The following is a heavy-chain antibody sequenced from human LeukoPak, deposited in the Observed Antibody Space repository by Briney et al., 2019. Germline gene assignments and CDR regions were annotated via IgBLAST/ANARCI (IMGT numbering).Heavy chain of an antibody. CDR2: IYYSGST. D-gene: IGHD2-2*01. Sequence: SETLSLTCTVSGGSISSSSYYRGWIRQPPGKGLEWIGSIYYSGSTYYNPSLKSRVTISVDTSKNQFSLELSSVTAADTAVYYCARIPSLGYCSSTSCYYPDYWGQGTLVTVSS. CDR1: GGSISSSSYY. J-gene: IGHJ4*02. CDR3: ARIPSLGYCSSTSCYYPDY. V-gene: IGHV4-39*01.